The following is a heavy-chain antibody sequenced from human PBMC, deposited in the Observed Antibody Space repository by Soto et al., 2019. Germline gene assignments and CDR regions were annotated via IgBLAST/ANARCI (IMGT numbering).Heavy chain of an antibody. Sequence: QVQLVQSGAEVKKPGSSVKVSCKASGGTFRSYAISWVRQAPGQGLEWMGGIIPIFGTANYSQKFQGRVTITADESTSTAYMELSSLRSEDTVVYYCVSGLATWYYFDYGCQGTLVTVSS. D-gene: IGHD6-19*01. V-gene: IGHV1-69*12. J-gene: IGHJ4*02. CDR2: IIPIFGTA. CDR3: VSGLATWYYFDY. CDR1: GGTFRSYA.